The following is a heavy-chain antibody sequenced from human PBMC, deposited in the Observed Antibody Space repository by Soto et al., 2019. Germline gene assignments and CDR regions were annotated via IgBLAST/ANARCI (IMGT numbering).Heavy chain of an antibody. CDR2: INAGNGNT. J-gene: IGHJ4*02. D-gene: IGHD2-21*02. V-gene: IGHV1-3*05. Sequence: QVQLVQSGAEEKKPGASVKVSCKASGYTFTSYAMHWVRQAPGQRLEWMRWINAGNGNTKYSQKFQGRVTIPRDTSASTAYMELRSLRSEDTAVYYCARSIVVVTALDYWGQGTLVSVSS. CDR3: ARSIVVVTALDY. CDR1: GYTFTSYA.